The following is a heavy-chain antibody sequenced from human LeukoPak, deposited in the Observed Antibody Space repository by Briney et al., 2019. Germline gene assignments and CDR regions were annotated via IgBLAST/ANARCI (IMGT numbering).Heavy chain of an antibody. Sequence: GGSLRLSCAASGFTFSSYWMHWVRQAPGKGLVWVSRINSDGSSTNYADSVKGRFTISRDNSKNTLYLQMNSLRAEDTAVYYCATLTAMVTFFDYWGQGTLVTVSS. V-gene: IGHV3-74*01. CDR1: GFTFSSYW. CDR3: ATLTAMVTFFDY. CDR2: INSDGSST. D-gene: IGHD5-18*01. J-gene: IGHJ4*02.